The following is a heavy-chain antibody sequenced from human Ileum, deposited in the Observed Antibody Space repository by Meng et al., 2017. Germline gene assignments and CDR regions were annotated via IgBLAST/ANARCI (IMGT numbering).Heavy chain of an antibody. J-gene: IGHJ3*02. CDR2: ISPSGSA. CDR3: ATSTFYYDDGPSWGGSRRPHHALDI. D-gene: IGHD3-22*01. V-gene: IGHV4-4*07. Sequence: SETLSLTCSVSGGSINKFYWTWIRQTAGKGLEWIGRISPSGSATYSPSLNSRLTMSLDTSKTHVSLELRSVTAADTAVYYCATSTFYYDDGPSWGGSRRPHHALDIWGQGTAVTVSS. CDR1: GGSINKFY.